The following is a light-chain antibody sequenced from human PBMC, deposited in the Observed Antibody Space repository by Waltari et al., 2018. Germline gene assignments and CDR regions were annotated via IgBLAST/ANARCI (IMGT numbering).Light chain of an antibody. CDR1: GSDVGDYNS. V-gene: IGLV2-14*03. CDR3: CSYSITNIV. Sequence: QSALTQPASVSGSPGQSITISCTATGSDVGDYNSVSWYQHRTGAAPNLIIYDVSNRPSGVPHRVAGSKSGNTAALTISGLQTADEADYYCCSYSITNIVFGTGTKVTVL. CDR2: DVS. J-gene: IGLJ1*01.